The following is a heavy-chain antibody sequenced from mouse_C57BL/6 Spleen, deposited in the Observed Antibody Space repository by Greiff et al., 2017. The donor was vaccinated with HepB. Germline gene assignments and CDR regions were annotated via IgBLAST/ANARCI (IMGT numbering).Heavy chain of an antibody. V-gene: IGHV1-82*01. CDR1: GYAFSSSW. CDR3: ARQLEVYAY. CDR2: IYPGDGDT. D-gene: IGHD3-1*01. Sequence: QVQLQQSGPELVKPGASVKISCKASGYAFSSSWMNWVKQRPGKGLEWIGRIYPGDGDTNYNGKFKGKATLTADKSSSTAYMQLSSLTSEDSAVYFCARQLEVYAYWGQGTLVTVSA. J-gene: IGHJ3*01.